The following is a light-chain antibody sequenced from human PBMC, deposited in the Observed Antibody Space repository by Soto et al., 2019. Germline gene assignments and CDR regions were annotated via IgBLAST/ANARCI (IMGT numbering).Light chain of an antibody. V-gene: IGKV3-20*01. CDR2: GAS. CDR3: QQYGNSFRT. J-gene: IGKJ1*01. Sequence: IVLTQSPGTLSLSPGERATLSCRASQSVSSSLAWYQQKPGQAPRLLIYGASSRATGIPDRFSGSGSGTDFTLTISRLEPEDFAVYYCQQYGNSFRTFGQGTKVDNK. CDR1: QSVSSS.